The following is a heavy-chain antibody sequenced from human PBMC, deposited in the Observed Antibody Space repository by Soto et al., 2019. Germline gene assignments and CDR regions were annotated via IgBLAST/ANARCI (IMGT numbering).Heavy chain of an antibody. Sequence: PSETLSLTCTVSGGSISSSSYYWGWIRQPPGKGLEWIGSIYYSGSTYYNPSLKSRVTISVDTSKNQFSLKLSSVTAADTAVYYCARHGDYSTFDPWGQGTLVTVSS. J-gene: IGHJ5*02. D-gene: IGHD4-17*01. V-gene: IGHV4-39*01. CDR2: IYYSGST. CDR1: GGSISSSSYY. CDR3: ARHGDYSTFDP.